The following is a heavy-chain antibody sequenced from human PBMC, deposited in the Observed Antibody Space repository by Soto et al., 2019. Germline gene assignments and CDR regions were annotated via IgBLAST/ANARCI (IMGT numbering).Heavy chain of an antibody. CDR1: GFSVTANY. J-gene: IGHJ4*02. CDR3: HGYVY. CDR2: IYSGGST. D-gene: IGHD5-12*01. Sequence: EVQVVESGGGLIQPGGSLRLSGEVSGFSVTANYMSWVRQAPGKGLEWVSVIYSGGSTYYIDSVKGRFSISRDISKNTLYLQMNSLIAEDTSVYYCHGYVYWGQGTLVTVS. V-gene: IGHV3-53*01.